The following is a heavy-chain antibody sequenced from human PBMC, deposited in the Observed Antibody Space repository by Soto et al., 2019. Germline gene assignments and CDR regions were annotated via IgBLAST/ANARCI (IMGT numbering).Heavy chain of an antibody. J-gene: IGHJ4*02. CDR3: ARDVTPRIQLWLLDY. V-gene: IGHV3-30-3*01. CDR1: GFTFSSYA. D-gene: IGHD5-18*01. CDR2: ISYDGSNK. Sequence: LRLSCAASGFTFSSYAMHWVRQAPGKGLEWVAVISYDGSNKYYADSVKGRFTISRDNSKNTLYLQMNSLRAEDTAVYYCARDVTPRIQLWLLDYWGQGTLVTVSS.